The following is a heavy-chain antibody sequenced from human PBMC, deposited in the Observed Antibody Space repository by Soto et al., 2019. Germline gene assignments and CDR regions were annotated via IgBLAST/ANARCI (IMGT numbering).Heavy chain of an antibody. CDR2: IYPVDSDT. Sequence: ESLKISCEGSGYYFSSFWIGWVRQPPGKGLEWMGIIYPVDSDTRYGPPFQGHVTSSADKSTNTASLQWSSLKASDTAMYYCARQGNGGEGFDYWGQGTLVTVSS. V-gene: IGHV5-51*01. J-gene: IGHJ4*02. CDR1: GYYFSSFW. CDR3: ARQGNGGEGFDY. D-gene: IGHD4-17*01.